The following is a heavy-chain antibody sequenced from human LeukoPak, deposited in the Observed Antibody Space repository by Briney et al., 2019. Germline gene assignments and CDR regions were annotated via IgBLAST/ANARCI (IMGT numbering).Heavy chain of an antibody. J-gene: IGHJ4*02. CDR2: INHSGST. D-gene: IGHD2-15*01. CDR1: GGSFSGYY. CDR3: ARGSRGYCSAGSCSRFFDY. V-gene: IGHV4-34*01. Sequence: KASETLSLTCAVYGGSFSGYYWSWIRQPPGKGLEWIGEINHSGSTNYNPSLKSRVTISVDTSKNQFSLKLSSVTAADTAVYYCARGSRGYCSAGSCSRFFDYWGQGTLVTVSS.